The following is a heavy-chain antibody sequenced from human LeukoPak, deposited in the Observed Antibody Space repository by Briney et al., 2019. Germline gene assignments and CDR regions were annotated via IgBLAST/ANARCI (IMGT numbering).Heavy chain of an antibody. D-gene: IGHD3-22*01. CDR1: GFSFSNYW. CDR3: ARRNYASGRVKVDY. V-gene: IGHV5-51*01. CDR2: INPGYSDT. Sequence: GESLKIFCQGSGFSFSNYWIGWVRQIPGKGLEWMGIINPGYSDTRYSASFRGQVTISPDTSISTAYLESSSLKASDTAMYYCARRNYASGRVKVDYWGQGTQVTVSS. J-gene: IGHJ4*02.